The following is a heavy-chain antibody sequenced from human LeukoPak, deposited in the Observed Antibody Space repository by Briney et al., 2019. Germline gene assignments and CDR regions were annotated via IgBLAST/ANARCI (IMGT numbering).Heavy chain of an antibody. V-gene: IGHV4-30-2*01. Sequence: TSETLSLTCAVSGGSISSGGYSWSWIRQPPGKGLEWIGYIYHSGSTYYNPSLKSRVTMSVDTSKNQFSLKLSSVTAADTAIYYCARENPSGYYNRPIDYWGQGTLVTVSS. CDR2: IYHSGST. CDR3: ARENPSGYYNRPIDY. D-gene: IGHD3-22*01. J-gene: IGHJ4*02. CDR1: GGSISSGGYS.